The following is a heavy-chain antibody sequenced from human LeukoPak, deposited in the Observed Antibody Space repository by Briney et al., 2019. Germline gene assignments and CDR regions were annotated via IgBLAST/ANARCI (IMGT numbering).Heavy chain of an antibody. CDR1: GFTFTSYA. J-gene: IGHJ4*02. CDR2: ISDSGGST. V-gene: IGHV3-23*01. CDR3: AKAGISGSYYPDY. Sequence: PGGSLRLSCAASGFTFTSYAMSWVRQAPGKGLEWVSAISDSGGSTYYADSVKGRFTISRDNSKNTLYLQMNSLRAEDTAVYYCAKAGISGSYYPDYWGQGTLVTVSS. D-gene: IGHD1-26*01.